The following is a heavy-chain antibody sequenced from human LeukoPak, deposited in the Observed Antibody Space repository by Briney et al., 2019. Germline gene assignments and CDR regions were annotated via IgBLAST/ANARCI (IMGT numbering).Heavy chain of an antibody. D-gene: IGHD2-2*01. CDR1: GFTFSSYD. Sequence: GGSLRLSSAASGFTFSSYDMSWVGQAPGKGLEWVSGISGSGGSTYYADSVKGRFTISRDNSKNTLYLQMNSLRAEDTAVYYCARDGEDIVVVPADKGNAFDIWGQGTMVTVSS. CDR3: ARDGEDIVVVPADKGNAFDI. CDR2: ISGSGGST. J-gene: IGHJ3*02. V-gene: IGHV3-23*01.